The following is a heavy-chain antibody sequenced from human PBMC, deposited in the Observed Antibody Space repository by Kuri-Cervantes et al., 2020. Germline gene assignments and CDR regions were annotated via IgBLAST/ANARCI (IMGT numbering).Heavy chain of an antibody. CDR2: IYYSGST. D-gene: IGHD6-13*01. Sequence: SETLSLTCTVSGGSISSSSYYWGWIRQPPGKGLEWIGYIYYSGSTYYNPSLKSRVTISVDKSKNQFSLKLSSVTAADTAVYYCASNPAAAGTHLDHWGQGTLVTVSS. CDR1: GGSISSSSYY. V-gene: IGHV4-39*07. J-gene: IGHJ4*02. CDR3: ASNPAAAGTHLDH.